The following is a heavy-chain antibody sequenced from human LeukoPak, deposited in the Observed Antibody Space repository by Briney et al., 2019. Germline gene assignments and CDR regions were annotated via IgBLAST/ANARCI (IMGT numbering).Heavy chain of an antibody. CDR2: ISAYNGNT. Sequence: GASVKVSCKASGYTFTSYGISWVRQAPGQGLEWMGWISAYNGNTNYAQKLQGRVTMTTDTSTSKAYMELSSLRSEDTAVYYCARGDLAVAGYYGMDVWGQGTTVTVSS. J-gene: IGHJ6*02. CDR1: GYTFTSYG. D-gene: IGHD6-19*01. V-gene: IGHV1-18*01. CDR3: ARGDLAVAGYYGMDV.